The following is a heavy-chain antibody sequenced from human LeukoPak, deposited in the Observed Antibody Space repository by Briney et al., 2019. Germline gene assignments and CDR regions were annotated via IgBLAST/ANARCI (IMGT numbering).Heavy chain of an antibody. CDR1: GDSVSSNSAA. J-gene: IGHJ4*02. D-gene: IGHD5-18*01. CDR3: ARGDTAMPRSFTYFDY. V-gene: IGHV6-1*01. Sequence: SQTLSLTCAISGDSVSSNSAAWNWIRQSPSRGLEWLGRTYYRSKWYNDYAVSVKSRITINPDTSKNQFSLQLNSVTPEDTAVYYCARGDTAMPRSFTYFDYWGQGTLVTVSS. CDR2: TYYRSKWYN.